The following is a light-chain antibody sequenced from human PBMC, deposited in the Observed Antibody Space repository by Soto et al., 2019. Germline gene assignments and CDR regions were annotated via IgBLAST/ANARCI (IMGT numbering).Light chain of an antibody. Sequence: EIVLTQSPGTLSLSPGERATLSCRASQSVSSSYIAWYQQKPGQAPRLLIYGASSRATGIPDRFSGSGSGTDFTLTISRPEPEDFAVYYCQQYGSSPRTFGQGTKVEIK. V-gene: IGKV3-20*01. J-gene: IGKJ1*01. CDR3: QQYGSSPRT. CDR2: GAS. CDR1: QSVSSSY.